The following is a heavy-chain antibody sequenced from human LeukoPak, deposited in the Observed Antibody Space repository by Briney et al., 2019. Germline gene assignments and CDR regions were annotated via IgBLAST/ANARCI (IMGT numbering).Heavy chain of an antibody. V-gene: IGHV3-23*01. CDR1: GFTFSSYA. Sequence: GGSLRLSCAASGFTFSSYAMSWVRQAPGKGLKWVSAISGSGGSTYYADSVKGRFTISRDNSKNTLYLQMNSLRAEDTAVYYCAKLGSYGSGSYYNVWGQGTLVTVSS. CDR3: AKLGSYGSGSYYNV. CDR2: ISGSGGST. D-gene: IGHD3-10*01. J-gene: IGHJ4*02.